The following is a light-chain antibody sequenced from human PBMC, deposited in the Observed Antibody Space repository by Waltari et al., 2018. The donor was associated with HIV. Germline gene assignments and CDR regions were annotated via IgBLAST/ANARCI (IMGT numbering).Light chain of an antibody. CDR2: EVS. J-gene: IGLJ3*02. V-gene: IGLV2-14*01. Sequence: QSALTQPASVSGSPGQSITISCTGTSSDVGGYNYVSWYQQHPGQAPKLMIYEVSNRPSGVSKRFSGSTSGNTASLTISGLQAEDDADYYCSSYTSSSPWVFGGGTKLTVL. CDR3: SSYTSSSPWV. CDR1: SSDVGGYNY.